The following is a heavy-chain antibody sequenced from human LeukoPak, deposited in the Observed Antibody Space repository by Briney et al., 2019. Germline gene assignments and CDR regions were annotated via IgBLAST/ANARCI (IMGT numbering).Heavy chain of an antibody. CDR1: GGSLSSYY. CDR2: IYYSGST. J-gene: IGHJ3*02. Sequence: SETLSLTCTVSGGSLSSYYWSWIRQPPGKGLEWIGYIYYSGSTNYNPSLQSRVTISVDTSQNQFSLKLSSVTAADAAVYDCARGGYRYGYAKRDAFDIWGQGTMVTVSP. CDR3: ARGGYRYGYAKRDAFDI. V-gene: IGHV4-59*01. D-gene: IGHD5-18*01.